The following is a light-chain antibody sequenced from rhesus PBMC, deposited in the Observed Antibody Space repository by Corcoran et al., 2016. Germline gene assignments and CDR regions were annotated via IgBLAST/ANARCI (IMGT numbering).Light chain of an antibody. V-gene: IGKV3-42*02. J-gene: IGKJ1*01. Sequence: ETVVTQSPATLSLSPGERATLSCRASQSVGSNLAWYQPKTGQAPTPRIYHVFCSATGIPDRFRGSGSGTEFTLTLSSLEPEDVGVYYCQQYNNYRTFGQGTKVEIK. CDR2: HVF. CDR1: QSVGSN. CDR3: QQYNNYRT.